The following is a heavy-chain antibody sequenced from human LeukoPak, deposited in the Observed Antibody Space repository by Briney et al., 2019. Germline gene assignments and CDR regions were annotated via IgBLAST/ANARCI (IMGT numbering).Heavy chain of an antibody. D-gene: IGHD3-10*01. V-gene: IGHV4-34*01. Sequence: NPSETLSLTCTVSGGSISSYYWSWIRQPAGKGLEWIGEINHSGSTNYNPSLKSRVTISVDTSKNQFSLKLSSVTAADTAVYYCARVGYGSGSYSKSRPDYGMDVWGQGTTVTVSS. J-gene: IGHJ6*02. CDR2: INHSGST. CDR3: ARVGYGSGSYSKSRPDYGMDV. CDR1: GGSISSYY.